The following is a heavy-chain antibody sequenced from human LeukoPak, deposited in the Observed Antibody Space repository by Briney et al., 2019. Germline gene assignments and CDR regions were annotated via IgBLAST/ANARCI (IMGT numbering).Heavy chain of an antibody. CDR2: ISTYNDKT. J-gene: IGHJ4*02. D-gene: IGHD3-22*01. Sequence: GASVKVSCKASGYSFTSFGISWVRQAPGQGLEWMGWISTYNDKTNYAQNLQGRVTMTTDTSTSTAYMGLRSLRSDDTAVYYCAREIPFDYYDSSGPLTYWGQGTLVTVSS. CDR3: AREIPFDYYDSSGPLTY. V-gene: IGHV1-18*01. CDR1: GYSFTSFG.